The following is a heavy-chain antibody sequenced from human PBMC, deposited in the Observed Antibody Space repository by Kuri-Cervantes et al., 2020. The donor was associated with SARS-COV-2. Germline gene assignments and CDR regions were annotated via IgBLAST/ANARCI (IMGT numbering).Heavy chain of an antibody. J-gene: IGHJ6*03. CDR1: GFTFGSYS. CDR2: ISSSSSYI. CDR3: ARVGYDYSAGYYYYYYYMDV. V-gene: IGHV3-21*01. Sequence: GGSLRLSCAASGFTFGSYSMNWVRQAPGKGLEWVSSISSSSSYIYYADSVKGRFTISRDNAKNSLYLQMNSLRAEDTAVYYCARVGYDYSAGYYYYYYYMDVWGKGTTVTVSS. D-gene: IGHD5-12*01.